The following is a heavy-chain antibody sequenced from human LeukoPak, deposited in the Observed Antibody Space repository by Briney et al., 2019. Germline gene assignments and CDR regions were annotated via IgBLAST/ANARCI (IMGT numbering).Heavy chain of an antibody. CDR3: AKGSSSWPLDY. CDR2: ISYDGSNK. V-gene: IGHV3-30*18. J-gene: IGHJ4*02. D-gene: IGHD6-13*01. CDR1: GFTFSSYG. Sequence: AGGSLRLSCAASGFTFSSYGMHWVRQAPGKGLEWVAVISYDGSNKYYADSVKGRFTISRDNSKNTLYLQMNSPRAEDTAVYYCAKGSSSWPLDYWGQGTLVTVSS.